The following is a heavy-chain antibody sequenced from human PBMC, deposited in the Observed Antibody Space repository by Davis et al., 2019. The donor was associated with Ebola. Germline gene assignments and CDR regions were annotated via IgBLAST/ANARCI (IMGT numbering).Heavy chain of an antibody. CDR2: INGSGGST. Sequence: GESLKISCAASGFTFSNYAMTWVRQAPGKGLEWVSAINGSGGSTYYADSVKGRFTISRDNSKKTLYLQMNSLRAEDTAVYYCAKSGLSFGVVKYHYGMDVWGKGTTVTVSS. J-gene: IGHJ6*04. D-gene: IGHD3-3*01. CDR1: GFTFSNYA. CDR3: AKSGLSFGVVKYHYGMDV. V-gene: IGHV3-23*01.